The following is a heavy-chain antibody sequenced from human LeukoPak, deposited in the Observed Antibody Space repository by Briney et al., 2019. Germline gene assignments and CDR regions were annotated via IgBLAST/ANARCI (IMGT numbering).Heavy chain of an antibody. CDR2: IYYSGST. CDR1: GGSISSGGYY. J-gene: IGHJ6*02. CDR3: ARESVSSGWYGALNYYYYYGMDV. V-gene: IGHV4-61*08. D-gene: IGHD6-19*01. Sequence: KPSETLSLTCTVSGGSISSGGYYWSWIRQPPGKGLEWIGYIYYSGSTNYNPSLKSRVTISVDTSKNQFSLKLSSVTAADTAVYYCARESVSSGWYGALNYYYYYGMDVWGQGTTVTVSS.